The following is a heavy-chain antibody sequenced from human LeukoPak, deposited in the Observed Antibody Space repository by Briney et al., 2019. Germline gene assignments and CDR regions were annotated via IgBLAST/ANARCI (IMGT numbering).Heavy chain of an antibody. D-gene: IGHD4-17*01. CDR3: ARHAGDYVLSYFDY. Sequence: PSETLSLTCTVSGYSISSGYYWGWIRQPPGKGLEWIGSIYYSGSTYYNPSLKSRVTISVDTSKNQFSLKLSSVTAADTAVYYCARHAGDYVLSYFDYWGQGTLVTVSS. CDR2: IYYSGST. CDR1: GYSISSGYY. V-gene: IGHV4-38-2*02. J-gene: IGHJ4*02.